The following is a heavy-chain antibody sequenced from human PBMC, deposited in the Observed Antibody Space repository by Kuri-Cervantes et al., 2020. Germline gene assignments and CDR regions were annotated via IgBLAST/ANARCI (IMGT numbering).Heavy chain of an antibody. Sequence: GESLKISCAASGFTFSSYSMNWVRQAPGKGLEWVSYISSSSSTIYYADSVKGRFTISRDNARNSLFLQVNSLRAEDTAVYYCARMSRNAFDIWGQGTMVTVSS. J-gene: IGHJ3*02. CDR2: ISSSSSTI. CDR1: GFTFSSYS. V-gene: IGHV3-48*04. CDR3: ARMSRNAFDI. D-gene: IGHD2-2*01.